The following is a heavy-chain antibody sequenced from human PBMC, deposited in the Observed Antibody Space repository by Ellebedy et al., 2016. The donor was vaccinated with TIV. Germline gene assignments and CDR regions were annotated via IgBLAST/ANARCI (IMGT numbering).Heavy chain of an antibody. CDR2: IYHSGSI. J-gene: IGHJ5*01. D-gene: IGHD1-14*01. Sequence: MPSETLSLTCTVSGYSISSGYYWVWIRQPPGKGLEWIGSIYHSGSIYYNPSLKSRVTISADTSKAQVSLKLISVTAADTAIYYCASDSNNIRWFYFWGQGTLVTVSS. CDR1: GYSISSGYY. V-gene: IGHV4-38-2*02. CDR3: ASDSNNIRWFYF.